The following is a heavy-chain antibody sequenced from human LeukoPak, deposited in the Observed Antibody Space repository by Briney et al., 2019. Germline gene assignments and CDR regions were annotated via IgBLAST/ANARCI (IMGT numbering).Heavy chain of an antibody. D-gene: IGHD6-19*01. V-gene: IGHV4-39*01. CDR3: ARHAYSSGCLDY. J-gene: IGHJ4*02. Sequence: SETLSLTCTVSGGSISSSSYYWGWIRQPPGKGLEWIGSIYYSGSTYYNPTLKSRVTVSVDTSKNQFSLKLSSVTAADTAVYYCARHAYSSGCLDYWGQGTLVTVSS. CDR2: IYYSGST. CDR1: GGSISSSSYY.